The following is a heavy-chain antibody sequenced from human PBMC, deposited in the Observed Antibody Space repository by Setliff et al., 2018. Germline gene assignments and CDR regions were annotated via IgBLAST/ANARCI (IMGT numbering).Heavy chain of an antibody. CDR2: IYTSGST. CDR1: GGSISSGSYY. CDR3: ARVGGYYYYYYGMDV. V-gene: IGHV4-61*02. Sequence: SETLSLTCTVSGGSISSGSYYWSWIRQPAGKGLEWIGRIYTSGSTNYKPSLKSRVTISVDTSNNQFSLKLSSVTAADTAVYYCARVGGYYYYYYGMDVWGQGTTVTVSS. J-gene: IGHJ6*02.